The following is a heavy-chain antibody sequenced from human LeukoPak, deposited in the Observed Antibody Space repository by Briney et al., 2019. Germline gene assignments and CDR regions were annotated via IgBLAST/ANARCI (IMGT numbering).Heavy chain of an antibody. CDR1: GYTFTGYY. V-gene: IGHV1-18*04. Sequence: ASVKVSCKASGYTFTGYYMHWVRQAPGQGLEWMGWISAYNGNTNYAQKLQGRVTMTTDTSTSTAYMELRSLRSDDTAVYYCARKHSRGGYYFDYWGQGTLVTVSS. CDR2: ISAYNGNT. CDR3: ARKHSRGGYYFDY. J-gene: IGHJ4*02. D-gene: IGHD6-13*01.